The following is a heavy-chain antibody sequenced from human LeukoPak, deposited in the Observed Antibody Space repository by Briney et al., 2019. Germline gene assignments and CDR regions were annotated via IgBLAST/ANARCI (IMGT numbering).Heavy chain of an antibody. Sequence: SETLSLTCTVSGGSISSYYWSWIRQPPGKGLEWIGYIYYSGSTNYNPSLKSRVTISVDTSKNQFSLKLSSVTAADTAVYYCARTTVITPDLFEYWGQGTLVTVSS. CDR2: IYYSGST. V-gene: IGHV4-59*01. CDR3: ARTTVITPDLFEY. J-gene: IGHJ4*02. CDR1: GGSISSYY. D-gene: IGHD4-17*01.